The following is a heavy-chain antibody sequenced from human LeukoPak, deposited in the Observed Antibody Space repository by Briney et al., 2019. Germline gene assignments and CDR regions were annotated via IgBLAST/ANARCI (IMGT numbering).Heavy chain of an antibody. Sequence: ASVKVSCKASGYTFTSYGISWVRQAPGQGLEWMGWISAYNGNTNYAQKLQGRVTMTTDTSTSTAYMELRSLRSDDTAVYYCARDSGSSGYSRGFGMDVWGQGTTVTVSS. D-gene: IGHD3-22*01. V-gene: IGHV1-18*01. CDR2: ISAYNGNT. CDR1: GYTFTSYG. J-gene: IGHJ6*02. CDR3: ARDSGSSGYSRGFGMDV.